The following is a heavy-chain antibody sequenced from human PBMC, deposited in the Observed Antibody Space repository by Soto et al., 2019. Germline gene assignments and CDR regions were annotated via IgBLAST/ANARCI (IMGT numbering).Heavy chain of an antibody. CDR1: GGSISSSGYY. CDR2: MHYSGST. Sequence: QLQLQESGPGLVKPSETLSLICTVSGGSISSSGYYWGWIRQPPGKGLEWIGSMHYSGSTYYNPSPKRRVPIPLDTPNHRLPGALNSVTASDGAVYYGARRGSGLFFVYWGQGTLVPLSS. D-gene: IGHD6-19*01. CDR3: ARRGSGLFFVY. V-gene: IGHV4-39*01. J-gene: IGHJ4*02.